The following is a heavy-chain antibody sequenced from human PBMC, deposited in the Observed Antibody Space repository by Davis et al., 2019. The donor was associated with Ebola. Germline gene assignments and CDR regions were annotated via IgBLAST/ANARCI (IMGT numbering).Heavy chain of an antibody. D-gene: IGHD1-26*01. Sequence: GESLKISCAASGFTFSNAWMSWVRQAPGKGLEWVGRIKSKTDGGTTDYAAPVKGRFTISRDDSKNTLYLQMNSLKTEDTAVYYCTTDLGQWELASACDIWGQGTMVTVSS. V-gene: IGHV3-15*01. J-gene: IGHJ3*02. CDR1: GFTFSNAW. CDR3: TTDLGQWELASACDI. CDR2: IKSKTDGGTT.